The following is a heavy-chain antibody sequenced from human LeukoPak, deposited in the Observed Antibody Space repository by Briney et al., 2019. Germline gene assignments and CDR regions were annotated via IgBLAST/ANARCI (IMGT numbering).Heavy chain of an antibody. CDR2: IIPIFGTA. CDR1: GGTFSSYA. V-gene: IGHV1-69*13. Sequence: SVKVSCKASGGTFSSYAISWVRQAPGQGLEWMGGIIPIFGTANYAQKFQGRVTITADESTSTAYMELSSLRSEDTAVYYCAIAVAGIYYYYGMDVWGQGTTVTVSS. J-gene: IGHJ6*02. CDR3: AIAVAGIYYYYGMDV. D-gene: IGHD6-19*01.